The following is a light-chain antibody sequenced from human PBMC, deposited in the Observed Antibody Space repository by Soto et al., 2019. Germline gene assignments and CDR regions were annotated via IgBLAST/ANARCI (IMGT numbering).Light chain of an antibody. J-gene: IGKJ5*01. CDR3: QQRHMWPIT. V-gene: IGKV3-15*01. CDR2: GAF. CDR1: PSVSSN. Sequence: EIVMTQSPATLSVSPGSRATLSCRASPSVSSNLALYQQKPGQAPRLLIYGAFTRATGIPARFSGSGSGTEVTLTISSLQSEDFAVYYCQQRHMWPITFGQGTRLEIK.